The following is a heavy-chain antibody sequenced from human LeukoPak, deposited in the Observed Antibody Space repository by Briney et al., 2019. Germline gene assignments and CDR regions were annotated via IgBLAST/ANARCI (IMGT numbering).Heavy chain of an antibody. J-gene: IGHJ3*02. V-gene: IGHV3-23*01. Sequence: GGSLRLSCAASGFTYSSYAMSWVRQAPGKGLEWVSAISGSGGSTYYADSVKGRFTISRDNSKNTLYLQMNSLRGEDTAVYYCARDDRYTQDAFDIWGQGTMVTVSS. CDR1: GFTYSSYA. D-gene: IGHD3-16*02. CDR3: ARDDRYTQDAFDI. CDR2: ISGSGGST.